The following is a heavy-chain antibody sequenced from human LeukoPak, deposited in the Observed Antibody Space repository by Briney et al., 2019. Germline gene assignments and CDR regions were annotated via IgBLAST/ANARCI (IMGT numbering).Heavy chain of an antibody. CDR3: ARVDYTTSSPYLLPDS. J-gene: IGHJ4*02. CDR1: GFIFSSYA. V-gene: IGHV3-23*01. Sequence: GGSLRLSCAASGFIFSSYAMSWVRQAPGKGLEWVSAISGSGGSTYYADSVKGRFTISRDNSKNTLYLQMNSLRAEDTAVYYCARVDYTTSSPYLLPDSWGQGTLVTVSS. CDR2: ISGSGGST. D-gene: IGHD6-6*01.